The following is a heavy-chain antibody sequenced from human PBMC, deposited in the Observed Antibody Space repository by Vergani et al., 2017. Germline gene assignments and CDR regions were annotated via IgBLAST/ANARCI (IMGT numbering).Heavy chain of an antibody. Sequence: EVQLVESGGGLVKPGGSLRLSCAASGFTFSNAWMSWVRQAPGKGLEWVGRIKSKTDGGTTDYAAPVKGRFTISRDDSKNTLYLQMNSLKTEDTAVYYCTTDLAAAEEDWFDPWGQGTLVTVSS. CDR3: TTDLAAAEEDWFDP. J-gene: IGHJ5*02. CDR1: GFTFSNAW. D-gene: IGHD6-13*01. CDR2: IKSKTDGGTT. V-gene: IGHV3-15*01.